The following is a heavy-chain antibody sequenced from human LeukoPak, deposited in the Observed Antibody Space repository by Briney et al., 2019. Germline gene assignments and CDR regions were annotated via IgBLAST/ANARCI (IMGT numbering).Heavy chain of an antibody. D-gene: IGHD6-19*01. J-gene: IGHJ4*02. Sequence: SETLSLTCTVSGVSISSYYWNWIRQPAGKGLEWIGLMYTSGSTNYNPSLKSRVTVSVDTSKNQFSLNLTSVTAADTAVYYCARERIAVGIDYWGQGTLVTVSS. V-gene: IGHV4-4*07. CDR2: MYTSGST. CDR1: GVSISSYY. CDR3: ARERIAVGIDY.